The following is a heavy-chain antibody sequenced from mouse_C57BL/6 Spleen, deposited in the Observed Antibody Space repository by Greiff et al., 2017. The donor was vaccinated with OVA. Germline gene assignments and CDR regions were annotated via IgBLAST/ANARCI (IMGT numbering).Heavy chain of an antibody. D-gene: IGHD2-2*01. Sequence: EVQLQQSGPELVKPGASVKISCKASGYTFTDYYMNWVKQSHGKSLEWIGDINPNNGGTSYNQKFKGKATLTVDKSSSTAYMELRSLTSEDSAVYYCARGLQHHWYFDVWGTGTTVTVSS. CDR1: GYTFTDYY. CDR2: INPNNGGT. J-gene: IGHJ1*03. V-gene: IGHV1-26*01. CDR3: ARGLQHHWYFDV.